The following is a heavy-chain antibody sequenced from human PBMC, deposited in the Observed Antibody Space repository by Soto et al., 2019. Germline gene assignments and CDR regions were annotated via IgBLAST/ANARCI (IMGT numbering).Heavy chain of an antibody. D-gene: IGHD5-18*01. CDR3: ARDGDTAMPLGYYYYYGMDV. CDR1: GGTFSSYA. J-gene: IGHJ6*02. V-gene: IGHV1-69*01. CDR2: IIPIFGAA. Sequence: QVQLVQSGAEVKKPGSSVKVSCKASGGTFSSYAISWVRQAPGQGLEWMGGIIPIFGAANYAQKFQGRVTITADESTSTAYMELSSLRSEDTAVYYCARDGDTAMPLGYYYYYGMDVWGQGTTVTVSS.